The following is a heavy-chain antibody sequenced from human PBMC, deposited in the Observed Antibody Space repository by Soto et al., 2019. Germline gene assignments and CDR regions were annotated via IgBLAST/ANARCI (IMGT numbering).Heavy chain of an antibody. CDR1: GYTFTSYY. D-gene: IGHD3-22*01. Sequence: ASVKVSCKASGYTFTSYYMHWVRQAPGQGLEWMGIINPSGGSTSYAQKFQGRVTMTRDTSTSTVYMELSSLRSEDTAVYYCARHRTESSGWSYYYYGMDVWGQGTTVTVSS. V-gene: IGHV1-46*01. J-gene: IGHJ6*02. CDR3: ARHRTESSGWSYYYYGMDV. CDR2: INPSGGST.